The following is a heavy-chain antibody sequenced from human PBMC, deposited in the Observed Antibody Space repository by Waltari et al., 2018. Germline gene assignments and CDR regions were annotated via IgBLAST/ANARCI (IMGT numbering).Heavy chain of an antibody. CDR3: ATVLTTVPTYWFDP. CDR2: VDPADSET. CDR1: GYTFPDYY. V-gene: IGHV1-69-2*01. J-gene: IGHJ5*02. D-gene: IGHD4-4*01. Sequence: EVQLVQSGAEVKQPGATVKISCKASGYTFPDYYIHWVQQAPGKGLEWMGRVDPADSETIYAEKFQGRVTITADTSTDTAYMELSSLRSEDTAIYYCATVLTTVPTYWFDPWGQGTLVTVSS.